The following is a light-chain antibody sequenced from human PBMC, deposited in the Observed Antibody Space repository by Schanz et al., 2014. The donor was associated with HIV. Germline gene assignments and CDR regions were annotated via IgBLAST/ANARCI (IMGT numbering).Light chain of an antibody. Sequence: QSVLTQPPSTSGAPGQRVIISCSGSRSDIGSRSVDWYRQRPGTAPRLLIHNDNQRPSGVPDRFSGSKSGTSASLAITGLQAEDEADYYCHSYDHSLSGSSVFGTGTKLTVL. CDR3: HSYDHSLSGSSV. J-gene: IGLJ1*01. CDR2: NDN. CDR1: RSDIGSRS. V-gene: IGLV1-44*01.